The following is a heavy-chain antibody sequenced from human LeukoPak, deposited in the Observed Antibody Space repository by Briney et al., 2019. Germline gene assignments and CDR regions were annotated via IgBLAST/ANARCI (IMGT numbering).Heavy chain of an antibody. CDR3: ARVGGSYSYFDY. CDR1: GGSISSYY. CDR2: IYYSGST. J-gene: IGHJ4*02. V-gene: IGHV4-59*01. Sequence: PSETLSLTCTVSGGSISSYYWSWIRQPPGKGLEWIGYIYYSGSTNYNPSLKSRVTISVDTSKNQFSLKLSSVTAADTAVYYCARVGGSYSYFDYWGQGTLVTVSS. D-gene: IGHD1-26*01.